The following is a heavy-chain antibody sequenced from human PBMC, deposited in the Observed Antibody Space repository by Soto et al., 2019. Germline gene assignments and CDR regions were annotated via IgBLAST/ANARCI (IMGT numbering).Heavy chain of an antibody. CDR3: ARKIPDTGGFDN. Sequence: QVQLVQSGAEVKEPGASVKVPCKASGYTFTSYDINWVREVTGQGLEWLGWMNPNSGNTGYAQKFQGRVTMTRDTSISTAYLQVTSLRSEDTGIYYYARKIPDTGGFDNWGQGILVTFSS. CDR2: MNPNSGNT. D-gene: IGHD2-15*01. CDR1: GYTFTSYD. J-gene: IGHJ4*02. V-gene: IGHV1-8*01.